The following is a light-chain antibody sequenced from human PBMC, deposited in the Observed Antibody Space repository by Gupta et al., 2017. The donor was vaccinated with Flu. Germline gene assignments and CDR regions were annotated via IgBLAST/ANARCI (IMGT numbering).Light chain of an antibody. CDR1: SSDVGGYNY. CDR3: SSYAGSNNVV. J-gene: IGLJ2*01. Sequence: HSALTQPPSPSGSPGPSVTIACTGTSSDVGGYNYVSWYQQHPGKAPKLMIYEVSKRPSGVPDRFSGSKSGNTASLTVSGLQAEDEADYYCSSYAGSNNVVFGGGTKLTVL. CDR2: EVS. V-gene: IGLV2-8*01.